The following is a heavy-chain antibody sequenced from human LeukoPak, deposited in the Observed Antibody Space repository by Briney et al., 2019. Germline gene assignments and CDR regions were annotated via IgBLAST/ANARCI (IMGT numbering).Heavy chain of an antibody. CDR3: ARGGVYYYGSGSYSGSWFDP. J-gene: IGHJ5*02. D-gene: IGHD3-10*01. V-gene: IGHV1-8*01. CDR2: MNPNSGNT. CDR1: GYTFTSYD. Sequence: ASVKVSCKASGYTFTSYDINWVRQAPGQGLEWMGWMNPNSGNTGYAQKFQGRVTMTRNTSISTAHMELSSLRSEDTAVYYCARGGVYYYGSGSYSGSWFDPWGQGTLVTVSS.